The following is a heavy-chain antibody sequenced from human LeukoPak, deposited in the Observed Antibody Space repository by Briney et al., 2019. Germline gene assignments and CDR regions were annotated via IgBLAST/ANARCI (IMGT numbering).Heavy chain of an antibody. V-gene: IGHV3-64*04. CDR1: GFIFNSYA. Sequence: GGSLRLSCAASGFIFNSYAMHWVRQAPWRGLEYVSAITSSGNNIFYADSVKGRFTISRDNSKNTLYLQMNSLRAEDTAVYYCARDKGITGTTGLDYWGQGTLVTVSS. J-gene: IGHJ4*02. D-gene: IGHD1-7*01. CDR2: ITSSGNNI. CDR3: ARDKGITGTTGLDY.